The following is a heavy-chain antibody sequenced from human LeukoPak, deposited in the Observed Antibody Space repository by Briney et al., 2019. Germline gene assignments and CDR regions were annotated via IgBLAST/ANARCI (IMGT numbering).Heavy chain of an antibody. CDR3: AKAVVVVAAHNWFDP. CDR2: ISGSGGTT. J-gene: IGHJ5*02. CDR1: GFTFSSYA. D-gene: IGHD2-15*01. V-gene: IGHV3-23*01. Sequence: GGSLRLSCAASGFTFSSYAMSWVRQAPGRGLEWVSAISGSGGTTYYADSVKGRFTISRDNSKNTLYLQMNSLRAEDTAVYYCAKAVVVVAAHNWFDPWGQGTLVTVSS.